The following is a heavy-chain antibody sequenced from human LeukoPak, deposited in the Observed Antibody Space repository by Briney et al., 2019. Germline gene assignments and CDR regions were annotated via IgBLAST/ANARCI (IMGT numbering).Heavy chain of an antibody. CDR3: ARQSISYGSGDYPYYFDY. CDR2: IYYSGST. J-gene: IGHJ4*02. D-gene: IGHD3-10*01. Sequence: KSSETLSLTCAVSGGSISSSYYYWGWIRQPPGKGLEWIGSIYYSGSTYYNPSLKSRVTISVDTSKKQFSLKLSSVTAADTAVYYCARQSISYGSGDYPYYFDYWGQGTLVTVSS. CDR1: GGSISSSYYY. V-gene: IGHV4-39*01.